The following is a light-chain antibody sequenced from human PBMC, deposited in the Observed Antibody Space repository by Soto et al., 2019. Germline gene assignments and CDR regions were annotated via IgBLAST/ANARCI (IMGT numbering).Light chain of an antibody. CDR2: AAS. V-gene: IGKV1-39*01. Sequence: DIQMTQSPSSLSASVGDTVSITCRASQDITSYLNWYQQKPGKAPNLLIYAASGLQSGVPSRFSGKTSGTEFTLTISGLQREDFATYFCQQYDNLPPLTFGGGTKVEIK. CDR3: QQYDNLPPLT. J-gene: IGKJ4*01. CDR1: QDITSY.